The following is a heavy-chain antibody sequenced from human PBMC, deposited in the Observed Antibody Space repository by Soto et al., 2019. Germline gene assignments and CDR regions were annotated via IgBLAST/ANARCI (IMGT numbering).Heavy chain of an antibody. CDR3: ATGGSSSPYGMDV. Sequence: PSETLSLTCTVSGVSISSYYWSWIRQPPGKGLEWIGYMFYRGSINYNPSLTSRVTISVDTSKNQFSLKMTSVTAADTAVYYCATGGSSSPYGMDVWGQGTKVPVSS. D-gene: IGHD6-6*01. CDR2: MFYRGSI. CDR1: GVSISSYY. J-gene: IGHJ6*02. V-gene: IGHV4-59*01.